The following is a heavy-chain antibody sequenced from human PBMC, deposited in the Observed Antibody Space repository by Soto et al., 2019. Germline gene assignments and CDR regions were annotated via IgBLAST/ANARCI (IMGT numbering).Heavy chain of an antibody. CDR2: ISPYNDYT. V-gene: IGHV1-18*01. CDR1: GYTFIRYG. CDR3: AREGVAPYYYYGMDV. J-gene: IGHJ6*02. Sequence: GASLKVSCKASGYTFIRYGITWVRQAPGQGLEWMGWISPYNDYTIYAQKLQGRVTMTTDTSTRTVYLDLRSLKSDDTAVYYCAREGVAPYYYYGMDVWGQGTPVTVSS. D-gene: IGHD5-12*01.